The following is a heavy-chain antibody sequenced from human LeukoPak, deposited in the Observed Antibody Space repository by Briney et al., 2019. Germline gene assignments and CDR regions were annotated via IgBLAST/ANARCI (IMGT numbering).Heavy chain of an antibody. CDR1: GGSISRGGYY. CDR3: ARGLLFSWFDP. Sequence: KPSETLSLTCTVSGGSISRGGYYWSWIRQHPGKGLEWIGYIYYSGSTYYNPSLKSRVTISVDTSKNQFSLKLSSVTAADTAVYYCARGLLFSWFDPWGQGALVTVSS. CDR2: IYYSGST. J-gene: IGHJ5*02. V-gene: IGHV4-31*03. D-gene: IGHD2-21*02.